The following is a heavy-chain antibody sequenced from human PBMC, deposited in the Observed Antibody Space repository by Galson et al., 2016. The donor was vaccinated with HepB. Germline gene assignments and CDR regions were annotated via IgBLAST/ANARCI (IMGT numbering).Heavy chain of an antibody. D-gene: IGHD3-16*02. CDR3: ARDLSYGSNWFDP. CDR1: GFTFSSYG. J-gene: IGHJ5*02. V-gene: IGHV3-33*01. Sequence: SLRLSCAGSGFTFSSYGMHWVRQAPGKGLEWVAAIQFDGGKKYYGDSVKGRFTISRDDSKNTVYLQMSSLRAEDTAIYFCARDLSYGSNWFDPRGQGTLVTVAS. CDR2: IQFDGGKK.